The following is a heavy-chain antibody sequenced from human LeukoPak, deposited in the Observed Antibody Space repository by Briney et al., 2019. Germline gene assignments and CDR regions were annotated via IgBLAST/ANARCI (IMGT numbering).Heavy chain of an antibody. J-gene: IGHJ4*02. Sequence: GGSLRLSCAASGFTFNSYSMSWVRQAPGKGLEWVSYISHTSESTYYADSVRGRFSISRDDAKSSLYLQMNSLRDEDTAIYYCAKAVVGYCSSTSCFVFDYWGQGSLVTVSS. CDR2: ISHTSEST. V-gene: IGHV3-48*02. CDR3: AKAVVGYCSSTSCFVFDY. CDR1: GFTFNSYS. D-gene: IGHD2-2*01.